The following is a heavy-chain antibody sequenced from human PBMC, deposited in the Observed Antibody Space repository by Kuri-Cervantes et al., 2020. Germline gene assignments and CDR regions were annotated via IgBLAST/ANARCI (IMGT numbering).Heavy chain of an antibody. CDR2: INHSGST. D-gene: IGHD6-13*01. CDR1: GGSISSGGYY. V-gene: IGHV4-31*03. J-gene: IGHJ6*02. CDR3: ARSRPKYSSSWYGNVYYYYYYGMDV. Sequence: SETLSLTCTVSGGSISSGGYYWSWIRQSPGKGLEWIGEINHSGSTNYNPSLKSRVTISVDTSKNQFSLKLSSVTAADTAVYYCARSRPKYSSSWYGNVYYYYYYGMDVWGQGTTVTVSS.